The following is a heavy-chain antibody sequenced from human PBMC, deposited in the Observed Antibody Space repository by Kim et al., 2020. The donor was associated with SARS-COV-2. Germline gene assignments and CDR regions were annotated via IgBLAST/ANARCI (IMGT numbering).Heavy chain of an antibody. CDR1: GGSISSYY. Sequence: SETLSLTCTVSGGSISSYYWSWIRQPPGKGLEWIGYIYYSGSTNYNPSLKSRVTISVDTSKNQFSLKLSSVTAADTAVYYCARHVPTTYYDILTGYYKTSDNWFDPWGQGTLVTVSS. V-gene: IGHV4-59*08. D-gene: IGHD3-9*01. J-gene: IGHJ5*02. CDR3: ARHVPTTYYDILTGYYKTSDNWFDP. CDR2: IYYSGST.